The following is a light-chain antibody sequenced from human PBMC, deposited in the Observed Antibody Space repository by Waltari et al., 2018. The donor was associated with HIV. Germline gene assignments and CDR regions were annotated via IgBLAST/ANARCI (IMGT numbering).Light chain of an antibody. Sequence: SYELTQPPSVSVSPGQTARITCSGDALPKKFAYWYQQKSGQAPVLVIYEDSIRPSGIPQRFSGSSSGTMATLTISGAQVADEADYYCYSTDNSGTHIRVFGGGTKLTVL. J-gene: IGLJ2*01. CDR3: YSTDNSGTHIRV. V-gene: IGLV3-10*01. CDR2: EDS. CDR1: ALPKKF.